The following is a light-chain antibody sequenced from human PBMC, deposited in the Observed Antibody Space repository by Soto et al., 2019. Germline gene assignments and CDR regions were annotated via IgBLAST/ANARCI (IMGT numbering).Light chain of an antibody. Sequence: DIQLTQSPSSLSASVGDRVTIACRASQSISIYLNWYQHKPGKAPNLLIYAASSLQSGVPSRFSDSASGTDFTLTISSLQPEDFATYYCQQSYATPTFGQGNRVEMK. CDR3: QQSYATPT. CDR1: QSISIY. CDR2: AAS. J-gene: IGKJ1*01. V-gene: IGKV1-39*01.